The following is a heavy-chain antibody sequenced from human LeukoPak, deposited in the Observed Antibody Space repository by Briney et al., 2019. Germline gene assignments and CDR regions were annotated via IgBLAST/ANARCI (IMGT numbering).Heavy chain of an antibody. CDR1: GGSIRSGDYY. Sequence: SETLSLTCTVSGGSIRSGDYYWSWIRQPPGKGLEWIGYVFYSGSTYYNPSLKSRVTISVDTSKNQFSLKLSSVTAADTAVYYCARLPLYADYYYYGMDVWGQGTTVTVSS. CDR2: VFYSGST. CDR3: ARLPLYADYYYYGMDV. V-gene: IGHV4-30-4*01. D-gene: IGHD2-8*01. J-gene: IGHJ6*02.